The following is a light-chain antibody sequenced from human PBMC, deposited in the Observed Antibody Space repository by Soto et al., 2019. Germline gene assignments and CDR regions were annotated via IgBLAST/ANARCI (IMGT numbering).Light chain of an antibody. V-gene: IGKV1-39*01. J-gene: IGKJ5*01. Sequence: DIQMTQSPSSLAASVGDRVTITCRARQSISSYLNWYQEKPGKAPKLLIYAASSLQSGVPSRFSGSGSGTDFTLTISSLQPEDFETYYCQPTSSTLITFGQGTRLEIK. CDR2: AAS. CDR1: QSISSY. CDR3: QPTSSTLIT.